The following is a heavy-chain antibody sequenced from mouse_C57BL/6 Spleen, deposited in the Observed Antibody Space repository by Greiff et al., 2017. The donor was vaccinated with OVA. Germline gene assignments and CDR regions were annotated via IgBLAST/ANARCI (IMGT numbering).Heavy chain of an antibody. J-gene: IGHJ3*01. Sequence: LVASGASVKLSCKATGYTFTGYWIAWVKQRPGHGLEWIGEILPGSGSTNYHEKFKGKATFTADTSSNTAYMQLSSLTTEDSAIYYGAVIYYDYDGFAYWGQGTLVTVSA. D-gene: IGHD2-4*01. CDR3: AVIYYDYDGFAY. CDR1: GYTFTGYW. CDR2: ILPGSGST. V-gene: IGHV1-9*01.